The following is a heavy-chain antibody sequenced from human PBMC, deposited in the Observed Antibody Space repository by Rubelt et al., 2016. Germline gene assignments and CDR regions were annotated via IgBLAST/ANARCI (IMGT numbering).Heavy chain of an antibody. CDR3: ARLNVVDDILTGPIDY. D-gene: IGHD3-9*01. CDR1: GGSFSGYY. V-gene: IGHV4-34*01. J-gene: IGHJ4*02. CDR2: INHSGST. Sequence: QVQLQQWGAGLLKPSETLSLTCAVYGGSFSGYYWSWIRQPPGKGLEWIGEINHSGSTNYNPSLKSRVTISVDTSKNQFSLKLSSVTAADTAVYYCARLNVVDDILTGPIDYWGQGTLVTVSS.